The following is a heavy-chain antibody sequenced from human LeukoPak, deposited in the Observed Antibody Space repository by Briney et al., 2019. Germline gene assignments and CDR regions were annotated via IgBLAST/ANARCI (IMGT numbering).Heavy chain of an antibody. CDR1: GYTFTSYD. CDR2: MNPNSGNT. Sequence: GASVKVSCKASGYTFTSYDINWVRQATGQGPEWMGWMNPNSGNTGSAQRFQGRITMTRDTSISTAYMELSSLRFEDTAVYYCARGPLVRLPSSFDPWGQGTLVTVSS. J-gene: IGHJ5*02. D-gene: IGHD3-16*02. V-gene: IGHV1-8*01. CDR3: ARGPLVRLPSSFDP.